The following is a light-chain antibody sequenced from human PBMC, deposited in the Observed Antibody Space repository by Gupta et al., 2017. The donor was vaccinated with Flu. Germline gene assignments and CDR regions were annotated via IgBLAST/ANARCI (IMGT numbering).Light chain of an antibody. CDR2: DAS. CDR1: QSVSSY. CDR3: QQRSNWPPT. Sequence: IVLTLSPPPLSLSPGERATLSCRASQSVSSYLAWYQQKPGQAPRLLIYDASNRATGSPARLSGSGSGTDCTLTISSLEPEDFAGDYCQQRSNWPPTFGQGTKLEIK. V-gene: IGKV3-11*01. J-gene: IGKJ2*01.